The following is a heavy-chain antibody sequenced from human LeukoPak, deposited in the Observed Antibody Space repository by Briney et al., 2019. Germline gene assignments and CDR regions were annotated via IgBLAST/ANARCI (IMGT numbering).Heavy chain of an antibody. CDR2: INHSGST. D-gene: IGHD6-13*01. CDR3: ARARLYSSSWNYYYYMDV. V-gene: IGHV4-34*01. CDR1: GFSFSNYG. J-gene: IGHJ6*03. Sequence: PWGTQRLSCAASGFSFSNYGMNWVRQAPGKGLEWIGEINHSGSTNYNPSLKSRVTISVDTSKNQFSLKLSSVTAADTAVYYCARARLYSSSWNYYYYMDVWGKGTTVTVSS.